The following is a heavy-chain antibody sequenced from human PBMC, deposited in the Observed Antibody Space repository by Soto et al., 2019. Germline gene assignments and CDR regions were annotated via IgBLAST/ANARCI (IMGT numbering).Heavy chain of an antibody. CDR3: GRARENHLRGWFDP. CDR2: IYHSGTT. CDR1: GGSISSGGYY. Sequence: QVQLQESGPGLVKPSQTLSLTCTVSGGSISSGGYYWSWIRQHPGKGLEWIGYIYHSGTTYYNPSLRVGVTISVDKSRTQFPRKLTSVTAGVPAVYYWGRARENHLRGWFDPWAQGTLVTVSS. V-gene: IGHV4-31*03. J-gene: IGHJ5*02. D-gene: IGHD3-10*01.